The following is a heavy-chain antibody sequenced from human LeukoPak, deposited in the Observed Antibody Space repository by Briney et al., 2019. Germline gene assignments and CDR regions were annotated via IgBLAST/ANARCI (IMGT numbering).Heavy chain of an antibody. CDR2: IKQDGSEK. CDR1: GFTFSSYW. J-gene: IGHJ4*02. Sequence: GGSLILSCAASGFTFSSYWMSWVRQAPGKGLEWVANIKQDGSEKYYVDSVKGRFTISRDNAKNSLYLQMNSLRAEDTAVYYCARSRVETSWSPNQDWGQGTLVTVSS. D-gene: IGHD3-3*01. CDR3: ARSRVETSWSPNQD. V-gene: IGHV3-7*01.